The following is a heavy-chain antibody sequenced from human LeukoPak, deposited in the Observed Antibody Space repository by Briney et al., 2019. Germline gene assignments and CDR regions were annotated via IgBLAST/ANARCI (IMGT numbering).Heavy chain of an antibody. D-gene: IGHD6-13*01. CDR1: GGSLSSGSYY. V-gene: IGHV4-61*02. CDR2: IHTSGST. J-gene: IGHJ6*02. CDR3: ARGPLAAAGTLTYYYYGMDV. Sequence: SETLSLTCTISGGSLSSGSYYWSWIRQPAGKGLEWIGRIHTSGSTNYNPSLKSRVTISGDMSKNQFSLNLSSVTAADTAVYYCARGPLAAAGTLTYYYYGMDVWGQGTTVTVSS.